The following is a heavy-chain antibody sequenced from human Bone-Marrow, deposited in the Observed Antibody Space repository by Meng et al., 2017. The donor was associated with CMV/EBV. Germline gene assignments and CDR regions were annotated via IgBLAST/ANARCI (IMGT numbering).Heavy chain of an antibody. Sequence: GESLKISCAASGFTFSTYWMHWVRQAPGKGLVWVSRISGDGSSISYVDSVKGRFTISRDNAKNTVYLQMNSLRAEDTAVYYCTRDQERDILTGFIIMWGQGTLVTVSS. D-gene: IGHD3-9*01. J-gene: IGHJ4*02. CDR1: GFTFSTYW. CDR3: TRDQERDILTGFIIM. CDR2: ISGDGSSI. V-gene: IGHV3-74*01.